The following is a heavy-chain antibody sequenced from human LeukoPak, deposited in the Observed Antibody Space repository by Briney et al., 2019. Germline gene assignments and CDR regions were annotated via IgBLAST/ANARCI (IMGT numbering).Heavy chain of an antibody. CDR2: IYYSGIT. CDR1: GGSISSGDYY. CDR3: ARRGGERWFDP. V-gene: IGHV4-31*03. Sequence: SETLSLTCTVSGGSISSGDYYWGWIRQYSGKGLEWIGYIYYSGITYYNPSLKSRVTISVDTSKNQFSLQLTSVTAAETAVYYCARRGGERWFDPWGQGTLVTVSS. D-gene: IGHD1-26*01. J-gene: IGHJ5*02.